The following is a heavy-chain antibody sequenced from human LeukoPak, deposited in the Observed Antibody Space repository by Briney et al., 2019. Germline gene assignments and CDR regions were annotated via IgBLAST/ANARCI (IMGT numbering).Heavy chain of an antibody. D-gene: IGHD4-23*01. CDR3: ARVGVDYSGNIIKYFFDY. Sequence: SETLSLTCTVSGGSISSGSYYWSWIRQPAGKGLEWIGRIYTSGSANYNPSLKSRVTISVDTSKNQFSLKLSPVTAADTAVYYCARVGVDYSGNIIKYFFDYWGQGTLVTVSS. J-gene: IGHJ4*02. V-gene: IGHV4-61*02. CDR1: GGSISSGSYY. CDR2: IYTSGSA.